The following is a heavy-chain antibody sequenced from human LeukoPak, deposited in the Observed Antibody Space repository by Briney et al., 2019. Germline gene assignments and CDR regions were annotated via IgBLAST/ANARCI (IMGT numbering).Heavy chain of an antibody. CDR2: IYPGDSDT. V-gene: IGHV5-51*01. CDR1: GYTFTKYW. Sequence: GESLQISCQGSGYTFTKYWIGWVRPMSGKGLEWMGIIYPGDSDTRDSPSFQGQVTMSVDKSISTAYLQWRSLKASDTAMYYCARGSVDTAMTFDYWGQGTLVTVSS. D-gene: IGHD5-18*01. J-gene: IGHJ4*02. CDR3: ARGSVDTAMTFDY.